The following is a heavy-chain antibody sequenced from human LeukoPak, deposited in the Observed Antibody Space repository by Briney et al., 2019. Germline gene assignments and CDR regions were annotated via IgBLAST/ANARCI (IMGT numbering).Heavy chain of an antibody. CDR1: GFTFSSYS. V-gene: IGHV3-21*01. Sequence: PGGSLRLSCAASGFTFSSYSMNWVRQAPGKGLEWVSSISSSSSYIYYADSVKGRFTISRDNAKNSLYLQMSSLRAEDTAVYYCARDPTYYYDSSGYQMGGYWGQGTLVTVSS. CDR2: ISSSSSYI. J-gene: IGHJ4*02. D-gene: IGHD3-22*01. CDR3: ARDPTYYYDSSGYQMGGY.